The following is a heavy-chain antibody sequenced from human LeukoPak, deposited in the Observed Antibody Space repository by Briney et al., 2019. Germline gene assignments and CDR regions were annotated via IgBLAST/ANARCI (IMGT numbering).Heavy chain of an antibody. D-gene: IGHD3-10*01. CDR1: GGSINGYY. J-gene: IGHJ6*03. CDR3: ARGVSPDKIWFGELRYYYYMDV. Sequence: SETLSLTCTVSGGSINGYYWSWIRQPAGKGLEWIGRIYTSGSTNYNPSLKSRVTMSVDTSKNQFSLKLSSVTAADTAVYYCARGVSPDKIWFGELRYYYYMDVWGKGTTVTVSS. V-gene: IGHV4-4*07. CDR2: IYTSGST.